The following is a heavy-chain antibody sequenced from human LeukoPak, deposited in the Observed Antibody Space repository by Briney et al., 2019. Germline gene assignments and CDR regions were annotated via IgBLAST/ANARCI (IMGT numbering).Heavy chain of an antibody. D-gene: IGHD3-10*01. J-gene: IGHJ4*02. CDR2: IHTSGST. Sequence: PSETLSLTCTVSGGSISSYYWSWIRQPAGKGLEWIGHIHTSGSTDYNPSLKSRVTISVATSKNQFSLKLTSVTAADTAVYYCTKGRGIWGQGTLVTVSS. CDR3: TKGRGI. V-gene: IGHV4-4*07. CDR1: GGSISSYY.